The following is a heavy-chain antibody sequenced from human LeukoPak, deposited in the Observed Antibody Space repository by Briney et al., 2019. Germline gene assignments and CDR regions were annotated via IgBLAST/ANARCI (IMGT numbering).Heavy chain of an antibody. J-gene: IGHJ4*01. CDR2: ISSSGSSI. Sequence: PGGSLRLSCAASGFTFGSYEMNWVRQAPGKGLEWVSYISSSGSSIYYVDSVKGRFTISRDNAKNSLYLQMNSLRAEDTAVYYCARGQHDFYDNSGYQDYWGHGTMVTV. V-gene: IGHV3-48*03. CDR1: GFTFGSYE. D-gene: IGHD3-22*01. CDR3: ARGQHDFYDNSGYQDY.